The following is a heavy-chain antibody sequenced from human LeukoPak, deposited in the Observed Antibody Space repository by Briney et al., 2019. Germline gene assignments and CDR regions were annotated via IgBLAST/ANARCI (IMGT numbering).Heavy chain of an antibody. D-gene: IGHD2-2*01. J-gene: IGHJ3*02. CDR2: ISGSSTRT. CDR3: ARDCSSTSCYGAFDI. Sequence: GGSLRLSCADSGFTFSSYAMSWVRQAPGKGLEWVSSISGSSTRTYYADSVKGRFTVSRDNPKNTLYLQMNSLRAEDTAVYYCARDCSSTSCYGAFDIWGQGTMVTVSS. CDR1: GFTFSSYA. V-gene: IGHV3-23*01.